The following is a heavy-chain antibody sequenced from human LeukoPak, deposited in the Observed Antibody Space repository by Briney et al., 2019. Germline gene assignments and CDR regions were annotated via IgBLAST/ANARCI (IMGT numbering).Heavy chain of an antibody. D-gene: IGHD2/OR15-2a*01. CDR2: ISSSGSTI. J-gene: IGHJ4*02. CDR3: AREGSFPDY. CDR1: GFTFSSYE. Sequence: GGSLRLSCAASGFTFSSYEMNWVRQAPGRGLEWVSYISSSGSTIYYADSVKGRFTISRDNAKNSLYLQMNSLRAEDTAVYYCAREGSFPDYWGQGTLVTVSS. V-gene: IGHV3-48*03.